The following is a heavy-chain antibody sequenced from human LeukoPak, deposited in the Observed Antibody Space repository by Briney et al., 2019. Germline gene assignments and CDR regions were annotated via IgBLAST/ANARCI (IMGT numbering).Heavy chain of an antibody. D-gene: IGHD7-27*01. V-gene: IGHV3-23*01. CDR3: AKLSGEFWYFDL. CDR2: ISGSGGST. J-gene: IGHJ2*01. Sequence: GSLRLSCAASGFTFSSYAMSWVRQAPGKGLEWVSAISGSGGSTYYADSVKGRFTISRDNSKNTLYLQMNSLRAEDTAVYYCAKLSGEFWYFDLWGRGTLVTVSS. CDR1: GFTFSSYA.